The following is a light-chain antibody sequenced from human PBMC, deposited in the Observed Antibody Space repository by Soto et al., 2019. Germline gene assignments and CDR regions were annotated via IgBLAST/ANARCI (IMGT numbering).Light chain of an antibody. CDR3: QQYNKWPT. CDR2: GAS. J-gene: IGKJ1*01. V-gene: IGKV3-15*01. CDR1: QSVSSN. Sequence: IVTTQAPATPAGSPGERATRSCRASQSVSSNLAWYQQKPGQAPRLLIYGASTRATGIPARFSGSGSGTEFTLTISSLQSEDFAVYYCQQYNKWPTFGQGTKVDIK.